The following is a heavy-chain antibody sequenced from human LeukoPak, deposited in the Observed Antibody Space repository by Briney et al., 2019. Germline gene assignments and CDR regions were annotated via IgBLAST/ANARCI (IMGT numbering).Heavy chain of an antibody. D-gene: IGHD4-17*01. CDR1: GFTFSSYA. CDR2: ISGSGGST. V-gene: IGHV3-23*01. CDR3: ASRGPYGDYAGFDY. J-gene: IGHJ4*02. Sequence: GGSLRLSCAAPGFTFSSYAMSWVRQAPGKGLEWVSAISGSGGSTYYADSVKGRSTISRDNSKNTLYLQMNSLRAEDTAVYYCASRGPYGDYAGFDYWGQGTLVTVSS.